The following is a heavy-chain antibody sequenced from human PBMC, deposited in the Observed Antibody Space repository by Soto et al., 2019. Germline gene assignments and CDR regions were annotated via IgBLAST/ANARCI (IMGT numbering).Heavy chain of an antibody. V-gene: IGHV4-39*01. Sequence: SEPLSVTYTVSGGSASSRSYYWGWISQPPGKQLEWIGSVDYSGSTYYNPSLKSRVTISVDTSENQFSLQLSSVTAADTAVYSCARQTTEYFIVGTSKGSGFDPWGQGTLVTVSS. CDR2: VDYSGST. D-gene: IGHD1-26*01. CDR3: ARQTTEYFIVGTSKGSGFDP. J-gene: IGHJ5*02. CDR1: GGSASSRSYY.